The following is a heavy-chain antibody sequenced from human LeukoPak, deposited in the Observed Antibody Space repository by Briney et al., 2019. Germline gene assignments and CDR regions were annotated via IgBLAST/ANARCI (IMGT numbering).Heavy chain of an antibody. Sequence: GGSLRLSCAASGFTFDDYGMSWVRQAPGKGLEWVSAISGSGGSTYYADSVKGRFTISRDNSKNTLYLQMNSLRAEDTAVYYCAMYYDFWSGYPYQGKGRDYWGQGTLVTVSS. CDR1: GFTFDDYG. J-gene: IGHJ4*02. V-gene: IGHV3-23*01. CDR2: ISGSGGST. D-gene: IGHD3-3*01. CDR3: AMYYDFWSGYPYQGKGRDY.